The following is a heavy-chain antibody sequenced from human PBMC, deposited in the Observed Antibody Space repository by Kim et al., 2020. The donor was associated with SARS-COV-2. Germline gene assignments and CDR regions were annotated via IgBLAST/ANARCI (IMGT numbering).Heavy chain of an antibody. Sequence: SETLSLTCTVSGGSISSYYWSWIRQPAGKGLEWIGRIYTSGSTNYNPSLKSRVTMSVDTSKNQFSLKLSSVTAADTAVYYCARDNSRDYSKFYYYYYGMDVWGQGTTVTVSS. D-gene: IGHD4-4*01. CDR1: GGSISSYY. CDR2: IYTSGST. J-gene: IGHJ6*02. CDR3: ARDNSRDYSKFYYYYYGMDV. V-gene: IGHV4-4*07.